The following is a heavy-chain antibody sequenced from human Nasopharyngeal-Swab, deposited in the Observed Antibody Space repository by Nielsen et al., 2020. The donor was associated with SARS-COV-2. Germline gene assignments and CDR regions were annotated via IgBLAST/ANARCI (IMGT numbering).Heavy chain of an antibody. D-gene: IGHD6-25*01. CDR1: GFSLSNARMG. Sequence: SGPTLVKPTETLTLTCTVSGFSLSNARMGVSWIRQPPGKVLEWLAHIFSNDEKSYSTSLKTRLAISKDTSKNQVVLTMTNMDPVDTATYYCARNTGIAAIFDYWGQGTLVTVSS. CDR3: ARNTGIAAIFDY. V-gene: IGHV2-26*01. CDR2: IFSNDEK. J-gene: IGHJ4*02.